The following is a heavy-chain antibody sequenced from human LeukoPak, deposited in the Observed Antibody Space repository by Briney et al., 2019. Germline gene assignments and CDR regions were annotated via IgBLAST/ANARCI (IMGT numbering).Heavy chain of an antibody. J-gene: IGHJ4*02. D-gene: IGHD3-10*01. CDR3: AKDLSPDPLWPKPDY. CDR1: GFTFCRYG. Sequence: GGSLTLSCTASGFTFCRYGMHWVRQATDKALEWVAVISYDGSNRYYADSVKGRFTISRDNSKNTLYLQMNSLRAEDTAVYFCAKDLSPDPLWPKPDYWGQGTLVTVSS. V-gene: IGHV3-30*18. CDR2: ISYDGSNR.